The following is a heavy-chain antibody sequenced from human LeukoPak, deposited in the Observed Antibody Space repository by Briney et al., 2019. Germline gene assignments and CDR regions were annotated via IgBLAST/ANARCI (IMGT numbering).Heavy chain of an antibody. CDR2: IIPIFGTA. CDR3: ARGAQRITIFGVVTPALDY. D-gene: IGHD3-3*01. V-gene: IGHV1-69*13. Sequence: GASVKVSCKASGYTFTSYGISWVRQAPGQGLEWMGGIIPIFGTANYAQKFQGRVTITADESTSTAYMELSSLRSEDTAVYYCARGAQRITIFGVVTPALDYWGQGTLVTVSS. CDR1: GYTFTSYG. J-gene: IGHJ4*02.